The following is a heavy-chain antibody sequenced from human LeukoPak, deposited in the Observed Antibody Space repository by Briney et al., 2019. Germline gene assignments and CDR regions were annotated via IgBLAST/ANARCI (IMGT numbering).Heavy chain of an antibody. Sequence: PSETLSLTCAVYGGSFSGYYWSWIRQPPGKGLEWIGEINLSGSTNYNPSLKSRVTISVDTSKNQFSLKLSSVTAADTAVYYCARGSSSSGWYGRAPGKLFDPWGQGPWSPSPQ. CDR3: ARGSSSSGWYGRAPGKLFDP. CDR2: INLSGST. CDR1: GGSFSGYY. V-gene: IGHV4-34*01. D-gene: IGHD6-19*01. J-gene: IGHJ5*02.